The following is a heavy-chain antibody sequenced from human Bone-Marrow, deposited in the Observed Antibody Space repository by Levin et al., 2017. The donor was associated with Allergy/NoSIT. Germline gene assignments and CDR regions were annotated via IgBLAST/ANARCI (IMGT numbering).Heavy chain of an antibody. Sequence: GGSLRLSCAASGFTFSSYAMSWVRQAPGKGLEWVSAISGSGGSTYYADSVKGRFTISRDNSKNTLYLQMNSLRAEDTAVYYCAKNRNTMVRGVIRAAGNWFDPWGQGTLVTVSS. V-gene: IGHV3-23*01. J-gene: IGHJ5*02. CDR3: AKNRNTMVRGVIRAAGNWFDP. CDR1: GFTFSSYA. D-gene: IGHD3-10*01. CDR2: ISGSGGST.